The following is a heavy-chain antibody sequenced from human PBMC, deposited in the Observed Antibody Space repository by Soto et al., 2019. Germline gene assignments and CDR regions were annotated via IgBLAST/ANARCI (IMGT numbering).Heavy chain of an antibody. CDR3: ARQYYDILTGYWFDY. D-gene: IGHD3-9*01. J-gene: IGHJ4*02. CDR2: MNPNSGNT. Sequence: QGLEWMGWMNPNSGNTGYAQKFQGRVTMTRNTSISTAYMELSSLRSEDTAVYYCARQYYDILTGYWFDYWGQGTLVTVSS. V-gene: IGHV1-8*01.